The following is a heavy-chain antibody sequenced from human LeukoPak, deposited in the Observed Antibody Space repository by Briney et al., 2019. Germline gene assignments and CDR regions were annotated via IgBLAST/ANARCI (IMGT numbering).Heavy chain of an antibody. CDR3: ARDQGYDILTGLSDY. CDR2: ISYDGSDK. J-gene: IGHJ4*02. V-gene: IGHV3-30*04. D-gene: IGHD3-9*01. CDR1: RFTFRTYA. Sequence: GGSLRLSCEASRFTFRTYAMHWVRQAPGKGLKWVAVISYDGSDKYYADSVKGRFTISRDNSKNTLYLQMNSLRAEDTAVYYCARDQGYDILTGLSDYWGQGTLVSVSS.